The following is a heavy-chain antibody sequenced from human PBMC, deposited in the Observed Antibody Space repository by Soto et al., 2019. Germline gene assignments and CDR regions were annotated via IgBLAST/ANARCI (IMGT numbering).Heavy chain of an antibody. Sequence: GGSLRLSCAASGFTFNNYAMSWVRQAPGKGLEWVSAISGGGDTTSYADSVKGRFTVSRDGSKNTLYVQMNSLRAEDTAVYYCAKGRGGSGSLTPRVDFWGQGTLVTVSS. CDR1: GFTFNNYA. J-gene: IGHJ4*02. CDR3: AKGRGGSGSLTPRVDF. CDR2: ISGGGDTT. V-gene: IGHV3-23*01. D-gene: IGHD3-10*01.